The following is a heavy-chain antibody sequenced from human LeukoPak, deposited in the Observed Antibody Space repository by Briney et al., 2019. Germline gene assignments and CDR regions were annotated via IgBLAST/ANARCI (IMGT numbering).Heavy chain of an antibody. V-gene: IGHV3-7*01. CDR3: AKQSSWRHDY. Sequence: GGSLRLSCAASGFMFSTYWMSWVRQAPGKGLEWVANMNQGGGEKWYLDSVKGRFSISRDNAQNTLYLQMDSLRAGDTAVYYCAKQSSWRHDYWGQGTLVTVSS. CDR2: MNQGGGEK. J-gene: IGHJ4*02. D-gene: IGHD5-24*01. CDR1: GFMFSTYW.